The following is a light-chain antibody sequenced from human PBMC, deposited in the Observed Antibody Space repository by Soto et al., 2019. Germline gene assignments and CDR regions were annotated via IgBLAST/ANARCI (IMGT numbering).Light chain of an antibody. CDR2: GAS. Sequence: ETVMTQSPATLSVSPGETATLSCRASQNVYTSLAWYQQKPGQAPRLVLYGASTRATGVPARFSGSGSGTEFTLTISSLQSEDFAVYYCQQYNNWPLTFGGGTKVDIK. CDR3: QQYNNWPLT. V-gene: IGKV3-15*01. CDR1: QNVYTS. J-gene: IGKJ4*01.